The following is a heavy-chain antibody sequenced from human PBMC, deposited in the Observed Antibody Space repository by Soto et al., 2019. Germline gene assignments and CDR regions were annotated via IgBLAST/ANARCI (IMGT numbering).Heavy chain of an antibody. CDR2: ISASNGNT. CDR1: GYTFTSYG. Sequence: QVQLVQSGAEVKKPGASVKVSCKASGYTFTSYGISWVRQAPGQGLEWMGWISASNGNTNYAQKLQGRVTMTTDTSTSTAYMELRSLRSDDTAVYYCARGSLRYLDWLRGGRLNGMDVWGQGTTVTVSS. D-gene: IGHD3-9*01. J-gene: IGHJ6*02. CDR3: ARGSLRYLDWLRGGRLNGMDV. V-gene: IGHV1-18*04.